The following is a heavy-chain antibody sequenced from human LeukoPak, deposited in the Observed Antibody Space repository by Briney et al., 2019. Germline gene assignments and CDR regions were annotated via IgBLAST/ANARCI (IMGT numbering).Heavy chain of an antibody. CDR3: ARAFLGLLGWNWFDP. CDR2: IYYSGST. J-gene: IGHJ5*02. CDR1: GGSISSGGYY. Sequence: PSQTLSLTCTVSGGSISSGGYYWSWIRHHPGKGLEWIGYIYYSGSTYYNLSLKSRVTISVETSKNQFSLKLSSVTAADTAVYYCARAFLGLLGWNWFDPWGQGTLVTVSS. V-gene: IGHV4-31*03. D-gene: IGHD1-26*01.